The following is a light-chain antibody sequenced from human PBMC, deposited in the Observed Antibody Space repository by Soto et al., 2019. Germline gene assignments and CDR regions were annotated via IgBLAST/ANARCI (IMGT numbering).Light chain of an antibody. V-gene: IGKV3-20*01. CDR2: GSS. CDR1: QTVSNNY. CDR3: QQYGSSPPYT. J-gene: IGKJ2*01. Sequence: EVVLTQSPGTLSLSPGERATLSCRASQTVSNNYLAWYQHKPGQSPKLLIFGSSDRATGIPDRFSGSGSGTDFTLTISRLEPEDFAVYYCQQYGSSPPYTFGQGTKPEIK.